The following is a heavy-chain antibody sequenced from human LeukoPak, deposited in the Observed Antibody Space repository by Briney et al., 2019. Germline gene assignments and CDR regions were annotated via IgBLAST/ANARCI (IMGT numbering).Heavy chain of an antibody. Sequence: GGTLRLSCAASGFTFSGYGMSWVRQAPGKGLEWVSAISGSGGSTYYADSVKGRFTISRDNSKNTLYLQMNSLRVEDTAVHYCARDSSMLRGPLVIYYFDFWGQGTLVTVSS. D-gene: IGHD3-10*01. CDR3: ARDSSMLRGPLVIYYFDF. CDR2: ISGSGGST. CDR1: GFTFSGYG. J-gene: IGHJ4*02. V-gene: IGHV3-23*01.